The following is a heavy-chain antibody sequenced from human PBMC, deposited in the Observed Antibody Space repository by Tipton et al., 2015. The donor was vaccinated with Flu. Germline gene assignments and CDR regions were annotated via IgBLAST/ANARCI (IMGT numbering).Heavy chain of an antibody. Sequence: SLRLSCTASGFTFGDYAMSWFRQAPGKGLEWVGFIRSKAYGGTTEYAAPVKGRFTISRDDSKSIAYLQMNSLKTEDTAVYYCTRDYYYDSSGLHDAFDIWGQGTMVTVSS. CDR2: IRSKAYGGTT. CDR3: TRDYYYDSSGLHDAFDI. D-gene: IGHD3-22*01. J-gene: IGHJ3*02. CDR1: GFTFGDYA. V-gene: IGHV3-49*03.